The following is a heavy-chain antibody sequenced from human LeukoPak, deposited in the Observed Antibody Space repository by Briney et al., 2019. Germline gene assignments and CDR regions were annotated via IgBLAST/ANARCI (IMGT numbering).Heavy chain of an antibody. D-gene: IGHD3-22*01. Sequence: LSETLSLTCTVSGGSIINYYWSWIRQSAGTGLEWVGRIYITGSTNYNPSLQSRLSMSVDTSKNQFSLRLTSVSAADTAVYYCARLKYYDSTGYSPGYYMDVWGKGITVTVSS. CDR3: ARLKYYDSTGYSPGYYMDV. V-gene: IGHV4-4*07. CDR2: IYITGST. CDR1: GGSIINYY. J-gene: IGHJ6*03.